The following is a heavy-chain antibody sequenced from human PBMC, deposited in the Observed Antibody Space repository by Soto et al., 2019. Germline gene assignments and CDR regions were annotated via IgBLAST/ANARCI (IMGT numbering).Heavy chain of an antibody. V-gene: IGHV3-33*01. CDR1: GFSFRAYG. J-gene: IGHJ3*01. D-gene: IGHD3-16*01. CDR3: ARDDAFGDENAFDL. CDR2: ISPK. Sequence: HPGGSLRLSCAVSGFSFRAYGFHWVRQPPGKGLEWVAVISPKGLSDSVEGRFTISRDNSKDTLYLQMNNLRAEDTALYYCARDDAFGDENAFDLWGQGTMVTVSS.